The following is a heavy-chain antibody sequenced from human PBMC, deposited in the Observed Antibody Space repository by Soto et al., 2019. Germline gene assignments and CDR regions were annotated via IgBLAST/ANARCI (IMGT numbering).Heavy chain of an antibody. J-gene: IGHJ6*02. Sequence: EVQLVESGGGLVKPGGSLRLSCAASGFTFSSYSMNWVRQAPGKGLECVSSISNSRSYIYYADSVKGRFTISRDNAKNSLYLQMNSLRAEDTAVYYCGRKGYGDFGGMDVWGQGTTVTVSS. CDR2: ISNSRSYI. CDR1: GFTFSSYS. D-gene: IGHD4-17*01. V-gene: IGHV3-21*01. CDR3: GRKGYGDFGGMDV.